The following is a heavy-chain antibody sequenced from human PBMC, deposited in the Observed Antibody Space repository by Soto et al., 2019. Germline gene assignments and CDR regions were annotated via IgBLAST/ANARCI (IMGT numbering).Heavy chain of an antibody. J-gene: IGHJ4*02. CDR2: IWYDGSNK. CDR1: GFTFSSYG. V-gene: IGHV3-33*01. Sequence: QVQLVESGGGVVQPGRSLRLSCAASGFTFSSYGMHWVRQAPGKGLDWVAVIWYDGSNKYYADSVKGRFTISRDNSKNTLYLQMNSLRAEDTAVYYCARDRYSSGWYDLDYWGQGTLVTVSS. CDR3: ARDRYSSGWYDLDY. D-gene: IGHD6-19*01.